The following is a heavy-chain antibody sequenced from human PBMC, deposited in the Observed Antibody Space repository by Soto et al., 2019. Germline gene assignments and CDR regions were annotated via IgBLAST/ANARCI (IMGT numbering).Heavy chain of an antibody. V-gene: IGHV3-23*01. CDR3: AKDRYLDHDSRGYLFDN. CDR2: ISRYGDIT. Sequence: EVQLLESGGDLIQPGGSLRLSCAASGFTFNIYAMTWVRQAPGKGLEWVSAISRYGDITYYADSVEGRFSISRDNSKNTLYLQMTSLKAEDTAVSYCAKDRYLDHDSRGYLFDNWGQGTLVTVSS. CDR1: GFTFNIYA. D-gene: IGHD3-22*01. J-gene: IGHJ4*02.